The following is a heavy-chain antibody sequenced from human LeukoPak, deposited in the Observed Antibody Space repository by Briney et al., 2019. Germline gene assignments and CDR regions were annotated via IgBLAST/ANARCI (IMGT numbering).Heavy chain of an antibody. CDR2: IYYSGTT. V-gene: IGHV4-59*12. CDR1: GGSISSYY. CDR3: ARGGRGRNYYYYYGMDV. D-gene: IGHD1-1*01. J-gene: IGHJ6*02. Sequence: PSETLSLTCTVSGGSISSYYWSWIRQPPGKGLEWIGYIYYSGTTNYNPSLKSRVTISVDTSKNQFSLKLSSVAAADTAVYYCARGGRGRNYYYYYGMDVWGQGTTVTVSS.